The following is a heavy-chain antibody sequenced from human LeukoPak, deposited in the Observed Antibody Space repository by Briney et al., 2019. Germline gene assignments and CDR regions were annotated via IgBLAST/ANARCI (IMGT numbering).Heavy chain of an antibody. CDR3: ARQSSSLGPFDY. CDR2: IYPGDSDP. CDR1: GYIFTNYW. Sequence: GESLKISCNLSGYIFTNYWIGWVRQVPGKGPEGMGIIYPGDSDPKYSPSFQGQVTISADKSITTAYLQWSSLKASDTALYYCARQSSSLGPFDYWGQGTLVTVSS. D-gene: IGHD3-10*01. V-gene: IGHV5-51*01. J-gene: IGHJ4*02.